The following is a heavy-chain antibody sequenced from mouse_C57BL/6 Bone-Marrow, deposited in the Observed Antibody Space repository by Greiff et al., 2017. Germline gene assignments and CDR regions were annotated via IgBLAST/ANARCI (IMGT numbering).Heavy chain of an antibody. V-gene: IGHV1-80*01. CDR2: IYPGDGDT. D-gene: IGHD2-4*01. Sequence: LQQSGASVKISCKASGYAFSSYWMNWVKQRPGKGLEWIGQIYPGDGDTNYNGKFKGTATLTADKSSSTAYMQLSSLTSEDSAVYFCASRRVLRRGAFDYWGQGTTLTVSS. CDR1: GYAFSSYW. CDR3: ASRRVLRRGAFDY. J-gene: IGHJ2*01.